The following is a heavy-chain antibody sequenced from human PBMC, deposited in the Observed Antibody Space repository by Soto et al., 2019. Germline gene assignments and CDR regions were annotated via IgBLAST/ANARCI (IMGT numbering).Heavy chain of an antibody. Sequence: QVQLVQSGAEVKKPGASVKVSCKASGYTFTSYGISWVRQAPGQGLEWMGWISAYNGNTNYAQKLQGRVTMTTDTSTSTAYMELRSLRSDDTAVYYRARAVGYCTNGVCQGGGDYWGQGTLVTVSS. CDR1: GYTFTSYG. J-gene: IGHJ4*02. CDR3: ARAVGYCTNGVCQGGGDY. V-gene: IGHV1-18*01. CDR2: ISAYNGNT. D-gene: IGHD2-8*01.